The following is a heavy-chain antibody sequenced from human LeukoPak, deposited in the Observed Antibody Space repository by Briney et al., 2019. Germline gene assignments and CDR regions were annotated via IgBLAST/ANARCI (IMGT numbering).Heavy chain of an antibody. CDR2: IYYSGST. Sequence: SETLSLTCTVSGGSISSSSYYWGWIRQPPGKGLEWIGSIYYSGSTYYNPSLKSRVTISVDTSKNQFSLKLSSVTAADTAVYYCARGASGWLHSVFDPWGQGTLVTVSS. V-gene: IGHV4-39*01. J-gene: IGHJ5*02. CDR3: ARGASGWLHSVFDP. D-gene: IGHD6-19*01. CDR1: GGSISSSSYY.